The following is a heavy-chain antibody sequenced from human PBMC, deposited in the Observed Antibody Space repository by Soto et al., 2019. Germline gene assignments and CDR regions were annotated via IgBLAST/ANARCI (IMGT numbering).Heavy chain of an antibody. Sequence: GGSLRLSCAASGFTFSSYWMSWVRQAPGKGLEWVANIKQDGSEKYYVDSVKGRFTISRDNAKNSLYLQMNSLRAEDTAVYYCARRITIFGVVINDYYGMDVWGQGTTVTVS. CDR2: IKQDGSEK. D-gene: IGHD3-3*01. J-gene: IGHJ6*02. CDR1: GFTFSSYW. CDR3: ARRITIFGVVINDYYGMDV. V-gene: IGHV3-7*01.